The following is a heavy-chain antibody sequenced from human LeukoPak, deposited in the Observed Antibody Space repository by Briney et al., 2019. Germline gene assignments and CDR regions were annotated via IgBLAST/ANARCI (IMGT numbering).Heavy chain of an antibody. V-gene: IGHV3-20*04. CDR1: GFAFADYG. Sequence: GGSLTLSCAASGFAFADYGMSWVRQPPGKGLEWVSGINWSGATTGYADSVKGRFTISRDNAKNSLYLQMNSLIAEDTALYCSARDLVYSSSTQWFDPWGQGTLVTVSS. J-gene: IGHJ5*02. CDR3: ARDLVYSSSTQWFDP. D-gene: IGHD6-6*01. CDR2: INWSGATT.